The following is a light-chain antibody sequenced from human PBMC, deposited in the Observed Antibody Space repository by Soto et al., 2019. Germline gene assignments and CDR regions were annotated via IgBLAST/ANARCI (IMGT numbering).Light chain of an antibody. V-gene: IGLV2-14*01. CDR3: SSYTSRSTFWV. J-gene: IGLJ3*02. CDR1: SRDVDGYKY. Sequence: QSVLTEPASVSGSPGQSITISCTGTSRDVDGYKYVSWYQQHPGKAPKLMIYAVSNRPSGVSNRFSGSKSGDTASLTISGLQAEDEADYYCSSYTSRSTFWVFGGGTKLTVL. CDR2: AVS.